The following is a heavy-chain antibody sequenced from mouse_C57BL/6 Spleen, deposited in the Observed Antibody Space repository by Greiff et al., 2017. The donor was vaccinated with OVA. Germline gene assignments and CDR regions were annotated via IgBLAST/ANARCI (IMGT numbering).Heavy chain of an antibody. CDR1: GYTFTSYW. J-gene: IGHJ4*01. CDR2: IDPSDSYT. D-gene: IGHD2-1*01. Sequence: QVQLQQPGAELVMPGASVKLSCKASGYTFTSYWMHWVKQRPGQGLEWIGEIDPSDSYTNYNQKFKGKSTLTVDKSSSTAYMQLSSLTSEDSAVYYCARLVTGHYYAMDYWGQGTSVTVSS. V-gene: IGHV1-69*01. CDR3: ARLVTGHYYAMDY.